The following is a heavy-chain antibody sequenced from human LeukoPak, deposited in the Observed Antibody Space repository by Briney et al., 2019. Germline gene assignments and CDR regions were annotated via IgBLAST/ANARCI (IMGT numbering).Heavy chain of an antibody. CDR3: AKDHGYSSGWGLDY. D-gene: IGHD6-19*01. CDR1: GFTFSSYW. J-gene: IGHJ4*02. Sequence: GGSLRLSCAASGFTFSSYWMHWVRQAPGKGLVWVSRINTDGSSTSYADSVKGRFTISRDNAKNTLYLQMNSLRAEDTALYYCAKDHGYSSGWGLDYWGQGTLVTVSS. CDR2: INTDGSST. V-gene: IGHV3-74*01.